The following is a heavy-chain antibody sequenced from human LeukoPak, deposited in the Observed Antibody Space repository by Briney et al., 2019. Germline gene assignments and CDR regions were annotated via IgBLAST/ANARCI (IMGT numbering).Heavy chain of an antibody. CDR2: INHSGST. CDR1: GGSFSGYY. Sequence: SETLSLTCAVYGGSFSGYYWSWIRQPPGKGLEWIGEINHSGSTNYNPSLKSRVTISVDTSKNQFSLKLSSVTAADTAVYYCARGGEIVVVPAAKTTVTKTQKNFDYWGQGTLVTVSS. V-gene: IGHV4-34*01. D-gene: IGHD2-2*01. J-gene: IGHJ4*02. CDR3: ARGGEIVVVPAAKTTVTKTQKNFDY.